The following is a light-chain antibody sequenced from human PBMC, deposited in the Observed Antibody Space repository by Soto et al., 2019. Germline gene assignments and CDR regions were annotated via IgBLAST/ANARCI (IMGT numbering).Light chain of an antibody. CDR1: SSNIGLGYD. Sequence: QSVLTQPPSVSGAPGQRVTISCTGSSSNIGLGYDVHWYQQLPGTAPKLLIFGNNNRPSGVPDRFSGSKSGTSASLAITGLQAEDEADYYCQSYDSSLSGYVFGTGTKLTV. CDR3: QSYDSSLSGYV. J-gene: IGLJ1*01. V-gene: IGLV1-40*01. CDR2: GNN.